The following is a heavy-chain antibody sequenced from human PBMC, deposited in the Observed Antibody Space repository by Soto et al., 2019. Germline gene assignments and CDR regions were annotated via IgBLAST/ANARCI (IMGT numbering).Heavy chain of an antibody. CDR3: ASEILRYDSSGYEKDEQ. CDR1: GYTFTCYY. Sequence: ASVXVSCKASGYTFTCYYMHWVRQAPGQGLEWMGWINPNSGGTNYAQKFQGRVTMTRDTSISTAYMELSRLRSEDTAVYYCASEILRYDSSGYEKDEQRGQGTLVTVSS. J-gene: IGHJ4*02. V-gene: IGHV1-2*02. CDR2: INPNSGGT. D-gene: IGHD3-22*01.